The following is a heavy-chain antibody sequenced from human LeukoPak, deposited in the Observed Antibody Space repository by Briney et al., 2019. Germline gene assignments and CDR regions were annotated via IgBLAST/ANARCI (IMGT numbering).Heavy chain of an antibody. J-gene: IGHJ4*02. V-gene: IGHV3-33*01. CDR1: GFXFSNYG. D-gene: IGHD1-26*01. CDR3: AREWLRSGSYDY. Sequence: GGSLRLSCVASGFXFSNYGIHWVRQAPGKGQEWVAFIWFDGSNKYQADSVKGRFTISRDNSKNTLFLQMNSLRAEDTAVYYCAREWLRSGSYDYWGQGTLVTVSS. CDR2: IWFDGSNK.